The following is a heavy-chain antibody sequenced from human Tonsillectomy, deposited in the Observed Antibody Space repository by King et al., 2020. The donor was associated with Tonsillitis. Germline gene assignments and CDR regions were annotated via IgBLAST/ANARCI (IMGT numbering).Heavy chain of an antibody. V-gene: IGHV2-5*01. CDR3: AHAYYFDSSGYFLDY. D-gene: IGHD3-22*01. J-gene: IGHJ4*02. Sequence: TLKESGPTLVKPTQTLTLTCTFSGFSFTTIGVGVGWVRQPPGKALEWLALIYWNDNKRYSPSLKSRLTITKDTSKNQVVLTMPNMDPVDTATYFCAHAYYFDSSGYFLDYWGQGTLVTVSS. CDR1: GFSFTTIGVG. CDR2: IYWNDNK.